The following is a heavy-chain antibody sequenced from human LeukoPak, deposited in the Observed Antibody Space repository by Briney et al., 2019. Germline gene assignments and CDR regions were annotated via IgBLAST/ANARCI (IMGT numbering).Heavy chain of an antibody. D-gene: IGHD6-13*01. Sequence: PSETLSLTCTVSGGSISSYYWSWIRQPPGKGLEWIGYIYYSGSTNYNPSLKSRVTISVDTSKNQFSLKLSSVTAADTAVYYCARSDSSSWYGYFDYWGQGTLVTVSS. CDR2: IYYSGST. V-gene: IGHV4-59*08. CDR1: GGSISSYY. CDR3: ARSDSSSWYGYFDY. J-gene: IGHJ4*02.